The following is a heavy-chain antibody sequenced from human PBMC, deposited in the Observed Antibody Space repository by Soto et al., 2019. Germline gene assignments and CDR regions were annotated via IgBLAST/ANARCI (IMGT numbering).Heavy chain of an antibody. V-gene: IGHV3-11*01. CDR3: ARDLSPYSDYYDESTSETWFDP. J-gene: IGHJ5*02. CDR2: ISKSGSII. Sequence: PGGSLRLSCAASGFTFSDYYMSWLRQPPGKGLEWVPYISKSGSIIHFADSVKGRFAISRDNAKNTLYLQMSSLRAEDTALYYCARDLSPYSDYYDESTSETWFDPWGQGTLVTVSS. CDR1: GFTFSDYY. D-gene: IGHD3-16*01.